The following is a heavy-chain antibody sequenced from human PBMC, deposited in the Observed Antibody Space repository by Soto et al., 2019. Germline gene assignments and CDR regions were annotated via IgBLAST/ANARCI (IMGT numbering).Heavy chain of an antibody. J-gene: IGHJ4*02. CDR2: ISGSGGCN. CDR3: SNDWDRSTVTYFDY. Sequence: GGSLRLSCAASGFTFSSYAMSWVRQAPGKGLEWVSGISGSGGCNDYANSVKGRFTISRDNSKNTLYLQMNSLRAEDTAVYYCSNDWDRSTVTYFDYWGQGTLVTVSS. D-gene: IGHD1-26*01. CDR1: GFTFSSYA. V-gene: IGHV3-23*01.